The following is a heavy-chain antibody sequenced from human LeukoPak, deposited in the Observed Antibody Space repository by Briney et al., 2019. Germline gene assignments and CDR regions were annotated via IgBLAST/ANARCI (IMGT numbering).Heavy chain of an antibody. Sequence: GGSLRLSCETSGFFFSNYWMTCVRQSPGKGLDWVATLNEDGSKTYYEDSVRGRFTISRDNTKNSVYLQMNSLRAEDTALYYCTITHDFWGLGTMVTVSS. J-gene: IGHJ4*02. CDR1: GFFFSNYW. CDR3: TITHDF. CDR2: LNEDGSKT. V-gene: IGHV3-7*01.